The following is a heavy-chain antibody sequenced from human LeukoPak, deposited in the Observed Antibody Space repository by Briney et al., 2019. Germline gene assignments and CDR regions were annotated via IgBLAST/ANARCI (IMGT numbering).Heavy chain of an antibody. CDR2: ISGSGGST. D-gene: IGHD4-23*01. J-gene: IGHJ2*01. V-gene: IGHV3-23*01. CDR1: GFTFSSYA. Sequence: GGSLRLSCTASGFTFSSYAMSWVRQAPGKGLEWVSAISGSGGSTYYADSVKGRFTISRDNSKNTLYLQMSSLRDEDTAVYYCAKNNDYGGSYWYFDLWGRGTLVTVSS. CDR3: AKNNDYGGSYWYFDL.